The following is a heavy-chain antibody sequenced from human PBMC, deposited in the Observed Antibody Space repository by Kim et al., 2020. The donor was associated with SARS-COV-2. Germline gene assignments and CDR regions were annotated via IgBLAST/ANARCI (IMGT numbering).Heavy chain of an antibody. CDR2: IHYSGST. CDR3: ARGIDWGGYNLIDY. CDR1: GGSITKYY. J-gene: IGHJ4*02. V-gene: IGHV4-59*13. D-gene: IGHD5-12*01. Sequence: SETLSLTCTVSGGSITKYYWSWIRQSPGKGLEWIGHIHYSGSTNYSPSLESRVTISVDTSNIQFFLKVNSLTTADTAVYYCARGIDWGGYNLIDYWGQGT.